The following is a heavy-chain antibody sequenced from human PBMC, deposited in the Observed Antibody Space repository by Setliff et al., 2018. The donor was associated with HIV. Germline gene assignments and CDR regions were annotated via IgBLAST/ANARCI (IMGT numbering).Heavy chain of an antibody. CDR1: GYTFTDYF. V-gene: IGHV1-2*06. Sequence: ASVKVSCKASGYTFTDYFMHWVRQAPGQGLEWMGRINPKTGDTRYKQKFQGRVTMTRDASINTAYMELSSLTSDDTAVYYCARDWSMTSRESNWFDPWGQGTLVTVSS. CDR2: INPKTGDT. J-gene: IGHJ5*02. CDR3: ARDWSMTSRESNWFDP. D-gene: IGHD6-6*01.